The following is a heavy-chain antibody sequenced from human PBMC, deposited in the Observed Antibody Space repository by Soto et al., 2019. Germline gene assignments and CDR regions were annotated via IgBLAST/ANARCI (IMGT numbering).Heavy chain of an antibody. V-gene: IGHV3-15*01. J-gene: IGHJ4*01. CDR1: GFAFSHVW. D-gene: IGHD2-15*01. Sequence: EMQLVESGGGLVEPGGSLSLSCAASGFAFSHVWMTWVRQAPGKGLEWVGRIKRKSDHGTTDYAAAVKGRFTISRDDSKNTLYLQMDSLKSEDTAVYYCATEGEMSGASDWADYFDHWGRGTLVTVSS. CDR3: ATEGEMSGASDWADYFDH. CDR2: IKRKSDHGTT.